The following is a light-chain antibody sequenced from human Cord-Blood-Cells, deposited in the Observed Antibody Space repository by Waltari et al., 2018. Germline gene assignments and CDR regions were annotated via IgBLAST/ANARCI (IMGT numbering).Light chain of an antibody. V-gene: IGKV1-5*03. CDR3: QQYNSYSQYS. Sequence: DIQMTQSPSTLSASVGDRVTITCRASQSISSWLAWYQQKPGKAPKLLIYKASSLESGVPSGFSGSGSGTEFTLTISSLQPDDFATYYCQQYNSYSQYSFGQGTKLEIK. CDR2: KAS. CDR1: QSISSW. J-gene: IGKJ2*03.